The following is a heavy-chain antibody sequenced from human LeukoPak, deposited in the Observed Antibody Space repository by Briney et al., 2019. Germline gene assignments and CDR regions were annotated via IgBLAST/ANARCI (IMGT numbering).Heavy chain of an antibody. J-gene: IGHJ4*02. CDR2: ITGSGGST. CDR3: ATNMYTEDYYLYPF. V-gene: IGHV3-23*01. Sequence: GGSLRLSCAASGFTFTTYAMSWVRQAPGKGLEWVSTITGSGGSTYYADSVKGRFTISRDNAKNSLYLQMDSLRAEDTALYYCATNMYTEDYYLYPFWGQGTLVTVSS. CDR1: GFTFTTYA. D-gene: IGHD2/OR15-2a*01.